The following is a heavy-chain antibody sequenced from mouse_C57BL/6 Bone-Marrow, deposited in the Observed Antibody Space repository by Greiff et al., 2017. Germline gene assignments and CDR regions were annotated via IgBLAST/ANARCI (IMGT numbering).Heavy chain of an antibody. J-gene: IGHJ2*01. CDR3: ANFYFDY. Sequence: QVQLQQSGAELAKPGASVKLSCKASGYTFTSYWMHWVKPRPGQGLAWIGYINPSRGYTKYNQKFKDKATLTADKASSTAYMQLSSLTDEDAAVYYCANFYFDYWGQGTTLTVTS. CDR1: GYTFTSYW. CDR2: INPSRGYT. V-gene: IGHV1-7*01.